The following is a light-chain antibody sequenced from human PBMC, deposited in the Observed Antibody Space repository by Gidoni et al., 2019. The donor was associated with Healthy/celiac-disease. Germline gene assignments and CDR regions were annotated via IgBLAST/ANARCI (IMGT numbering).Light chain of an antibody. J-gene: IGLJ2*01. Sequence: QSALTQPASVSGSPGQSITISCTGTSSDVGGYNYVSWYHQHPGKAPKLMIYEVSNRPSGVSNRFSGSKSGNTASLTISGLQAEDEADYYCSSYTSSSILFGGGTKLTVL. V-gene: IGLV2-14*01. CDR2: EVS. CDR3: SSYTSSSIL. CDR1: SSDVGGYNY.